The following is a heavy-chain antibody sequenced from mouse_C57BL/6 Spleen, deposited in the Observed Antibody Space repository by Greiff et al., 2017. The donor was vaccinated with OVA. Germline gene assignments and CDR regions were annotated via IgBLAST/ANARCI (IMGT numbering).Heavy chain of an antibody. D-gene: IGHD1-2*01. CDR3: AHYYGYFDY. CDR2: INPNNGGT. Sequence: VHVKQSGPELVKPGASVKMSCKASGYTFTDYNMHWVKQSHGKSLEWIGYINPNNGGTSYNQKFKGKATLTVNKSSSTAYMELRSLTSEDSAVYYCAHYYGYFDYWGQGTTLTVSS. J-gene: IGHJ2*01. V-gene: IGHV1-22*01. CDR1: GYTFTDYN.